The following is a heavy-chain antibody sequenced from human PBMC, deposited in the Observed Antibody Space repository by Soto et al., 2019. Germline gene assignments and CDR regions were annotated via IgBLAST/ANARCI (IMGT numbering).Heavy chain of an antibody. Sequence: SETLSHTCPVSGGSISSYHWSWLRPPAGKGLEWIGCIYTSGTNNYNPSLKSRVTMSVDTSKYQFSLKLSSVTDADTAVYSCARNHLGGVHDYWGQGTLVTVSS. CDR1: GGSISSYH. CDR3: ARNHLGGVHDY. CDR2: IYTSGTN. V-gene: IGHV4-4*07. D-gene: IGHD3-16*01. J-gene: IGHJ4*02.